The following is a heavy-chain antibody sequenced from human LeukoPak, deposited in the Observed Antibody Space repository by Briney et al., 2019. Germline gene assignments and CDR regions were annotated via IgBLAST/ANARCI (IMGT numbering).Heavy chain of an antibody. CDR3: ARGLDRWGAVAG. V-gene: IGHV3-7*01. CDR2: IKQDGSEK. Sequence: GGSLRLSCAASGFTFSTLWMNWVRQAPGKGLEWVANIKQDGSEKYYVDSVKGRFTISRDNAKNSLYLQMNSLRAEDTAVYYCARGLDRWGAVAGWGQGTLVTVSS. CDR1: GFTFSTLW. D-gene: IGHD6-19*01. J-gene: IGHJ4*02.